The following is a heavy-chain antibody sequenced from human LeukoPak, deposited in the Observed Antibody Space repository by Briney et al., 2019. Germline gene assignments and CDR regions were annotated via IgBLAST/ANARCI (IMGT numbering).Heavy chain of an antibody. J-gene: IGHJ3*02. V-gene: IGHV1-2*02. CDR2: INPNSGGT. D-gene: IGHD2-2*02. CDR1: GYTFTRYY. Sequence: GASVKVSSKASGYTFTRYYMHCVRQAPGQGLEWMGWINPNSGGTDYAQKFQGRVTMTRDTSISTAYMELSRLRSDDTAAYYCASDHGYCSSTSCYNALDIWGQGTMVTVSS. CDR3: ASDHGYCSSTSCYNALDI.